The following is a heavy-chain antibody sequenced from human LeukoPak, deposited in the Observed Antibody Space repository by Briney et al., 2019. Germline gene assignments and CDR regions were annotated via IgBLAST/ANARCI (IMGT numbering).Heavy chain of an antibody. CDR1: GGSISSSSYY. Sequence: SETLSLTCTVSGGSISSSSYYWGWIRQPPGKGLEWIGSIYYSGSTYYNPSLKSRVTISVDTSKNQFSLKLSSVTAADTAVYYCATWQQLVGSFDYWGQGTLVTVSS. D-gene: IGHD6-13*01. J-gene: IGHJ4*02. CDR3: ATWQQLVGSFDY. CDR2: IYYSGST. V-gene: IGHV4-39*07.